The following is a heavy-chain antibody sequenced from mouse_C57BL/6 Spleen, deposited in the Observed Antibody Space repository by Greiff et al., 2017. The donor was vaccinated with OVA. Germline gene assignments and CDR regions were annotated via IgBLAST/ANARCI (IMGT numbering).Heavy chain of an antibody. CDR3: ARAFYGSSYDWYFDV. CDR1: GYTFTSYT. J-gene: IGHJ1*03. V-gene: IGHV1-4*01. Sequence: QVQLKESGAELARPGASVKMSCKASGYTFTSYTMHWVKQRPGQGLEWIGYINPSSGYTKYNQKFKDKATLTADKSSSTAYMQLSSLTSEDSAVYYCARAFYGSSYDWYFDVWGTGTTVTVSS. D-gene: IGHD1-1*01. CDR2: INPSSGYT.